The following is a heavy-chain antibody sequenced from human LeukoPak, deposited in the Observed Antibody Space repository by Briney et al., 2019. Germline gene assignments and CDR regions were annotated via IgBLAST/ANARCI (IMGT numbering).Heavy chain of an antibody. V-gene: IGHV3-53*01. J-gene: IGHJ6*02. CDR1: GFTVSSNY. CDR2: IYSGGST. Sequence: GGSLSLSCAASGFTVSSNYMSWVRQAPGKGLEWVSVIYSGGSTYYADSVKGRFTISRDNSKNTLYLQMNSLRAEDTAVYYCAREENYYYGMDVWGQGTTVTVSS. CDR3: AREENYYYGMDV. D-gene: IGHD5-24*01.